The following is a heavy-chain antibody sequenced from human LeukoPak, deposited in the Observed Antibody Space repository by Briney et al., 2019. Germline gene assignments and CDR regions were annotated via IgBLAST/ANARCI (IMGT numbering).Heavy chain of an antibody. CDR1: GYTFTGYY. D-gene: IGHD2-2*01. J-gene: IGHJ4*02. Sequence: ASVKASCKASGYTFTGYYMHWVRQAPGQGLEWMGWINPNSGGTNYAQKFQGRVTMTRDTSISTAYMELSRLRSDDTAVYYCARDEPIVVVPAALLDYWGQGTLVTVSS. CDR3: ARDEPIVVVPAALLDY. CDR2: INPNSGGT. V-gene: IGHV1-2*02.